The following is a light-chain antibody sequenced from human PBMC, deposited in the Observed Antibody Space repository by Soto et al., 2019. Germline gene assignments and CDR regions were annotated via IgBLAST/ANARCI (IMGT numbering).Light chain of an antibody. V-gene: IGKV1-33*01. J-gene: IGKJ4*01. CDR2: DAS. CDR3: QQYDNVHPLT. Sequence: DIQMTQSPSSLSASVGDRVTITCQASQDISNYLNWYQQKPGKAPKLMMYDASNLETGVPSRFSGSGSGTDFTFTISSLQPEDVATYYCQQYDNVHPLTFGGGTKVEIK. CDR1: QDISNY.